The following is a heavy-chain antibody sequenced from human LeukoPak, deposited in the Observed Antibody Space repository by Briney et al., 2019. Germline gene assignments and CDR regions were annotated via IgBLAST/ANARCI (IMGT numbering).Heavy chain of an antibody. CDR1: GFTFTRYY. V-gene: IGHV1-46*01. J-gene: IGHJ3*02. D-gene: IGHD1-26*01. CDR3: ARVVGGGAFDI. CDR2: INPGGGSP. Sequence: RAPVKRSCKASGFTFTRYYMHWVRQAPGQRLEWMGIINPGGGSPNYAQKFQGRLTMTRDMSTTTVYMELSSLTSEDTAVYFCARVVGGGAFDIWGQGTTVTVSS.